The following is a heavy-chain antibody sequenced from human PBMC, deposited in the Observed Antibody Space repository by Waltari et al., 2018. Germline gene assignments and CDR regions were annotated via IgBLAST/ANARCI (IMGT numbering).Heavy chain of an antibody. J-gene: IGHJ4*02. CDR1: GASLTGSYY. V-gene: IGHV4-61*02. Sequence: QVQLQESGPGLVQPLQTLSLTCTVSGASLTGSYYWNWIRRSAGKGLEWIGRVSSSGTTNYNPSLKSRATISLYMSKRQFSLKLNSVIAADTAVYYCARQKAAYDFAYWGQGTLVTVSS. D-gene: IGHD3-3*01. CDR3: ARQKAAYDFAY. CDR2: VSSSGTT.